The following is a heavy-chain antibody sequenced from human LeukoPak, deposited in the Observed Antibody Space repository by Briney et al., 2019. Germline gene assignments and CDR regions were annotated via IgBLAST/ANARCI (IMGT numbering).Heavy chain of an antibody. CDR1: GGSISSSSYY. V-gene: IGHV4-39*07. Sequence: PSETLSLTCTVSGGSISSSSYYWGWIRQPPGKGLEWIGSIYYSGSTYYNPSLKSRVTISVDTSKNQFSLKLSSVTAADTAVYYCARADYYDSSGCDYWGQGTLVTVSS. D-gene: IGHD3-22*01. J-gene: IGHJ4*02. CDR3: ARADYYDSSGCDY. CDR2: IYYSGST.